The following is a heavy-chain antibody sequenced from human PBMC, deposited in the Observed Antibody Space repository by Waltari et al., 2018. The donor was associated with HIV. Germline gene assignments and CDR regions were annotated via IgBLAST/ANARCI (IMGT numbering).Heavy chain of an antibody. J-gene: IGHJ4*02. D-gene: IGHD2-15*01. Sequence: QVQLVQSGAEVKKPGASVKVSCTASGYTLPGSYMHWVRQAPGQGLEWMGWINPDNGGTKYAQKFQGRVTMTRDTSISTAYMELSRLRSDDTAVYYCARDICNGGSCYSYYFDYWGQGTLVTVSS. CDR3: ARDICNGGSCYSYYFDY. CDR2: INPDNGGT. V-gene: IGHV1-2*02. CDR1: GYTLPGSY.